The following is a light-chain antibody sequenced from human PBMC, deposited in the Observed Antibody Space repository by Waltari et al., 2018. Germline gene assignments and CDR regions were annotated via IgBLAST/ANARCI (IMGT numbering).Light chain of an antibody. J-gene: IGLJ2*01. CDR3: SSYSSSYTSVV. CDR2: DVT. CDR1: SSDLGSYNF. Sequence: QSALTQPASVSGSPRQSITIPCTGTSSDLGSYNFVPWYQQHPGKAPKLLIFDVTNRPSGVSNRFSGSKSGNTASLTISGVQAEDEADYYCSSYSSSYTSVVFGGGTKLTVL. V-gene: IGLV2-14*03.